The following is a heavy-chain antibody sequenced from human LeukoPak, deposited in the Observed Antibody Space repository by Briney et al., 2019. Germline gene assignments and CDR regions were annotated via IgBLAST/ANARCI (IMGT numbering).Heavy chain of an antibody. V-gene: IGHV4-39*07. CDR1: SGSISTSNYY. D-gene: IGHD4-23*01. CDR3: ARDLWLGYDSYYGGNGDAFDI. CDR2: IFYSGST. Sequence: PSETLSLTCTVSSGSISTSNYYWGWVRQPPGKALEWIGNIFYSGSTYYSPSLKSRVTISLDTSRNQFSLKLSSVTAADTAVYYCARDLWLGYDSYYGGNGDAFDIWGQGTMVTVSS. J-gene: IGHJ3*02.